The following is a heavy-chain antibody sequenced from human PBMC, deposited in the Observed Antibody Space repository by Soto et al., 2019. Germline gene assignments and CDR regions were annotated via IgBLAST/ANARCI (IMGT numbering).Heavy chain of an antibody. D-gene: IGHD3-22*01. CDR1: GFTFSKYA. V-gene: IGHV3-23*01. Sequence: GGSLRLSCAGSGFTFSKYAMTWVRQAPGKGLEWVSTTRNNGEYTYYADSVKGRFTVSRDNSKNALFLEMSSLRAEDTAVYYCARDSNYYDSSGYSENYYYYGMDVWGQGTTVTVSS. J-gene: IGHJ6*02. CDR3: ARDSNYYDSSGYSENYYYYGMDV. CDR2: TRNNGEYT.